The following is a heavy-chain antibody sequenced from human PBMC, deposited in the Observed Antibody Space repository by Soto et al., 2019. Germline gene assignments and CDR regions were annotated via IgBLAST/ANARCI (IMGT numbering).Heavy chain of an antibody. V-gene: IGHV3-23*01. CDR2: ISGSGGST. J-gene: IGHJ4*02. CDR1: GFTFSSYA. D-gene: IGHD2-21*02. Sequence: PGGSLRLSCAASGFTFSSYAMSWVRQAPGKGLEWVSAISGSGGSTYYADSVKGRFTISRDNSRNTLYLQMNSLRAEDTAVYYCAKRSLLGGGNSKRLDYWGQGTLVTVSS. CDR3: AKRSLLGGGNSKRLDY.